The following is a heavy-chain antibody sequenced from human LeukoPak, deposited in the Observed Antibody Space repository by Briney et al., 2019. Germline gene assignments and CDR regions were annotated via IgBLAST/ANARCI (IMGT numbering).Heavy chain of an antibody. CDR3: ARVPRGGYYYGMDV. D-gene: IGHD3-10*01. CDR2: IYYSGST. V-gene: IGHV4-59*01. Sequence: SETLSLTCTVSGGSISSYYWSWIRQPPGKGLEWIGYIYYSGSTNYNPSLKSRVTISVDTSKNQFSLKLSCVTAADTAVYYCARVPRGGYYYGMDVWGQGTTVTVSS. J-gene: IGHJ6*02. CDR1: GGSISSYY.